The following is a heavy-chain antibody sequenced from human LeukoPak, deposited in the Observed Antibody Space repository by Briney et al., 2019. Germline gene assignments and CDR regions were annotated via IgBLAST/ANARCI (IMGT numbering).Heavy chain of an antibody. CDR1: GFTVSSNY. Sequence: GGSLRLSCAAFGFTVSSNYMSWVRQAPGKGLEWVSVIYSGGSTYYADSVKGRFTFSRDNSENTLYLQMNSLRVEDTAVYYCARDLGDYWGQGTLVTVSS. CDR2: IYSGGST. D-gene: IGHD1-26*01. CDR3: ARDLGDY. J-gene: IGHJ4*02. V-gene: IGHV3-66*01.